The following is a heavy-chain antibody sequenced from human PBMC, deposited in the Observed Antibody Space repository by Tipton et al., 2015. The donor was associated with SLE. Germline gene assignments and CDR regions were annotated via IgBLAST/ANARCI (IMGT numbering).Heavy chain of an antibody. V-gene: IGHV1-8*01. J-gene: IGHJ6*02. CDR3: ARAKFMVQKVTHYYFGLDV. CDR2: MNPTSGNT. Sequence: QSGAEVKKPGASVKVSCKASGYTFTSYDINWVRQATGQGLEWMGWMNPTSGNTGYAQKFQGRVTMTRDTSISTAYMELSSLRSEDTAVYYCARAKFMVQKVTHYYFGLDVWGQGTTVTVSS. CDR1: GYTFTSYD. D-gene: IGHD3-10*01.